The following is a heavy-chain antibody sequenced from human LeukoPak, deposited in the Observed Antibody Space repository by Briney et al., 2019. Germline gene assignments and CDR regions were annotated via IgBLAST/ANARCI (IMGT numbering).Heavy chain of an antibody. CDR3: TTVGYCSGGSCYDLHDALDI. D-gene: IGHD2-15*01. V-gene: IGHV3-15*01. CDR2: IKSKTDGGTT. Sequence: GGSLRLSCAASGFTFSNAWMSWVRQAPGKGLEWVGRIKSKTDGGTTDYAAPVKGRFTISRDDSKNTLYLQMNSLKTEDTAVYYWTTVGYCSGGSCYDLHDALDIWGQGTMVTVSS. CDR1: GFTFSNAW. J-gene: IGHJ3*02.